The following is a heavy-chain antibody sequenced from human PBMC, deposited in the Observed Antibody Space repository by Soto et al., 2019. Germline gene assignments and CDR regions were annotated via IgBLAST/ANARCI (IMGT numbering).Heavy chain of an antibody. Sequence: PGESLKISCKASGYSFTNYWIGWVRQMPGKGLEWMGIIYPGDSDTRYSPSFQGQVTISVDKSISTAYLQWSSLKASDTAMYYCASVRVTPRGYYDYGMDVWGQGTTVTVSS. V-gene: IGHV5-51*01. J-gene: IGHJ6*02. CDR3: ASVRVTPRGYYDYGMDV. D-gene: IGHD5-18*01. CDR1: GYSFTNYW. CDR2: IYPGDSDT.